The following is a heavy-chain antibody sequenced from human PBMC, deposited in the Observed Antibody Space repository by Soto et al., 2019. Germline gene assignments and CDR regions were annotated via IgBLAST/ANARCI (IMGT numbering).Heavy chain of an antibody. CDR2: IIPIFGTA. CDR3: ARDPNGGFDP. CDR1: GYNFTGAA. D-gene: IGHD2-8*01. V-gene: IGHV1-69*13. J-gene: IGHJ5*02. Sequence: ASVKVACKASGYNFTGAAISWVRQATGQGLEWMGGIIPIFGTANYAQKFQGRGTITADECSSTTYMELSRMRSEDTAAYYCARDPNGGFDPWAQGTLVTVYS.